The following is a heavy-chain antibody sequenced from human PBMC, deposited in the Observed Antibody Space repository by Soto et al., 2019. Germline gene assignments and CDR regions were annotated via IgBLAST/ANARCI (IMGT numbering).Heavy chain of an antibody. CDR2: INHSGST. V-gene: IGHV4-34*01. D-gene: IGHD3-22*01. CDR3: ARGGRAGDSSGYYSKYYYYYYGMDV. Sequence: QVQLQQWGAGLLKPSETLSLTCAVYGGSFSGYYWSWIRQPPGKGLEWLGEINHSGSTNYNPSLKSRVTISVDTSKNQFSLKLSSVTAADTAVYYCARGGRAGDSSGYYSKYYYYYYGMDVWGQGTTVTVSS. J-gene: IGHJ6*02. CDR1: GGSFSGYY.